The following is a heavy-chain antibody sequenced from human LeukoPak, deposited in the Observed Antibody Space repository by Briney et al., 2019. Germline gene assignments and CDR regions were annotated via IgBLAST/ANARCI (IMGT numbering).Heavy chain of an antibody. V-gene: IGHV1-69*13. CDR1: GGTFSSYA. CDR2: IIPIFGTA. D-gene: IGHD6-13*01. J-gene: IGHJ3*02. Sequence: EASVKVSCKASGGTFSSYAISWVRQAPGQGLEWMGGIIPIFGTANYAQKFQGRVTITADESTSTAYMELSSLRSEDTAVYYCRAAAGTLGAFDIWGQGTMVTVSS. CDR3: RAAAGTLGAFDI.